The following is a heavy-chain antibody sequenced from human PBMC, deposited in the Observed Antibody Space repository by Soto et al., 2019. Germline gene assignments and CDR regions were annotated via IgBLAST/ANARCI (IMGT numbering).Heavy chain of an antibody. J-gene: IGHJ4*02. CDR2: IIPILGIA. V-gene: IGHV1-69*02. D-gene: IGHD2-15*01. Sequence: QVQLVQSGAEVKKPGSSVKVSCKASGGTFSSYTISWVRQAPGQGLEWMGRIIPILGIANYAQKFQGRVTITADKSTSTAYMELSSLRSEDTAVYYCARDIQPDPNFDYWGQGTLVTVSS. CDR3: ARDIQPDPNFDY. CDR1: GGTFSSYT.